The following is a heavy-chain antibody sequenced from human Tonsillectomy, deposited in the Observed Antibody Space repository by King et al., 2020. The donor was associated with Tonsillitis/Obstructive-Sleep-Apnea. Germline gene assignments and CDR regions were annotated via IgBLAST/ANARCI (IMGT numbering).Heavy chain of an antibody. CDR1: GFTFSSYS. CDR2: ISSGSSYI. Sequence: QLVQSGGGLVKPGGSLRLSCAASGFTFSSYSMNWVRQAPGKGLEWVSSISSGSSYIYYADSVKGRFTISRDNAKNSLYLQMNSLRAEDTAVYYCARESGYDILTGYYRPFDYWGQGTLVTVSS. CDR3: ARESGYDILTGYYRPFDY. V-gene: IGHV3-21*01. D-gene: IGHD3-9*01. J-gene: IGHJ4*02.